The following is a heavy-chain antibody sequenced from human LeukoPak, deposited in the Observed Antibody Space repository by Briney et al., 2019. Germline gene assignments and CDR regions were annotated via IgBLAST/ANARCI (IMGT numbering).Heavy chain of an antibody. Sequence: PSETLSLTCAVYGGSFSGYYWSWIRQPPGKGLEWIGGINHSGSTNYNPSLKSRVTISVDTSKNQFSLKLSSVTAADTAVYYCARRAPYYYYYGMDVWGQGTTVTVSS. CDR3: ARRAPYYYYYGMDV. CDR1: GGSFSGYY. V-gene: IGHV4-34*01. CDR2: INHSGST. J-gene: IGHJ6*02.